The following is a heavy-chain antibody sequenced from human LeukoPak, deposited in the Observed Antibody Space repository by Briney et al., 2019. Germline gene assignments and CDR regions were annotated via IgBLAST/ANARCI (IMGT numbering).Heavy chain of an antibody. CDR3: ARDPPYYYGSGSHPPPYYFDY. J-gene: IGHJ4*02. CDR1: GGSISSYY. D-gene: IGHD3-10*01. V-gene: IGHV4-59*12. CDR2: IYYSGST. Sequence: SETLSLTCTVSGGSISSYYWSWIRQPPGKGLEWIGYIYYSGSTNYNPSLKSRVTISVDTSKNQFSLKLSSVTAADTAVYYCARDPPYYYGSGSHPPPYYFDYWGQGTLVTVSS.